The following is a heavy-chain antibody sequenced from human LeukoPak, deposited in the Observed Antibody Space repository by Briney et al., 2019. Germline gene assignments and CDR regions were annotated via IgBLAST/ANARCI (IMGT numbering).Heavy chain of an antibody. CDR2: IYSGGIT. Sequence: QPGGSLRLSCAASGFTVSSNYMSWVRQAPGKGLEWVSVIYSGGITYYADSVKGRFTISRDNSKNTLYLQMNSLRAEDTAVYYCARGKRGAVAGTGEYYYGMDVWGQGTTVTVSS. CDR3: ARGKRGAVAGTGEYYYGMDV. J-gene: IGHJ6*02. D-gene: IGHD6-19*01. CDR1: GFTVSSNY. V-gene: IGHV3-66*01.